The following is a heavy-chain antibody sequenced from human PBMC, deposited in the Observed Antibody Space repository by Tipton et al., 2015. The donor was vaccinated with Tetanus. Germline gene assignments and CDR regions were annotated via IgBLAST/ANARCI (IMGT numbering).Heavy chain of an antibody. D-gene: IGHD3-10*01. CDR2: ISTATSLT. J-gene: IGHJ6*02. Sequence: SLRLSCVASGFTFSSFGMNWVRQAPGKGLEWVSYISTATSLTFYADSVKGRFTISRDNAKNSLYLQMNSLRAEDTAVYYCAKDGYYGSNYYCGMDVWGQGTTVTVSS. CDR3: AKDGYYGSNYYCGMDV. CDR1: GFTFSSFG. V-gene: IGHV3-48*01.